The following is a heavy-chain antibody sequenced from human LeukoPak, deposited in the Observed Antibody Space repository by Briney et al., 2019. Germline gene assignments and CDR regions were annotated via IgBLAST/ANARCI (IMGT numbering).Heavy chain of an antibody. V-gene: IGHV4-4*02. D-gene: IGHD4-17*01. CDR1: GGSIGSSNW. J-gene: IGHJ4*02. CDR3: ARNERTTVTTFDY. CDR2: IYHSGST. Sequence: SETLSLTCAVSGGSIGSSNWWSWVRQPPGKGLEWIGEIYHSGSTNYNPSLKSRVTISVDKSKNQFSLKLSSVTAADTAVYYCARNERTTVTTFDYWGQGTLVAVSS.